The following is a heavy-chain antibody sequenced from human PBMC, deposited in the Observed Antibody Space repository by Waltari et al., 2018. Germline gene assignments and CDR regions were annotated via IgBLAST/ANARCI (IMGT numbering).Heavy chain of an antibody. Sequence: QVQLVQSGAEVKKPGASVKVSCKASGYTFTRYDINWVRQATGQGLEWMGGIIPIFGTANYAQKFQGRVTITADESTSTAYMELSSLRSEDTAVYYCARAGAYYYDSSGYFQHWGQGTLVTVSS. J-gene: IGHJ1*01. D-gene: IGHD3-22*01. CDR3: ARAGAYYYDSSGYFQH. CDR2: IIPIFGTA. CDR1: GYTFTRYD. V-gene: IGHV1-69*01.